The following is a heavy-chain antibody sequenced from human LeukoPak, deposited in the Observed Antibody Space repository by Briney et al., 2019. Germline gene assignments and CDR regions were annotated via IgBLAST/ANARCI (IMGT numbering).Heavy chain of an antibody. Sequence: GASVKVSCKASGYTFTSYDINWVRQATGQGLEWMGWMNPNSGNTGYAQKFQGRVTMTRNTSISTAYMELSSLRSEDTAVYYCARGLPTYGSGSSDFDYWGQGTLVTVPS. D-gene: IGHD3-10*01. CDR3: ARGLPTYGSGSSDFDY. CDR2: MNPNSGNT. CDR1: GYTFTSYD. V-gene: IGHV1-8*01. J-gene: IGHJ4*02.